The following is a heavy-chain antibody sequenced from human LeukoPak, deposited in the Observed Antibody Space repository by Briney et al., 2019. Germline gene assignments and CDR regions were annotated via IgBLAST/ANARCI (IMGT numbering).Heavy chain of an antibody. CDR2: INHSGST. CDR1: GGSISSSNW. Sequence: PSETLSLTCAVSGGSISSSNWWSWVRQSPGKGLEWIGEINHSGSTNYNPSLKSRVTISVDTSKNQFSLKLSSVTAADTAVYYCARRSPGYYYYYYYMDVWGKGTTVTISS. CDR3: ARRSPGYYYYYYYMDV. J-gene: IGHJ6*03. V-gene: IGHV4-4*02.